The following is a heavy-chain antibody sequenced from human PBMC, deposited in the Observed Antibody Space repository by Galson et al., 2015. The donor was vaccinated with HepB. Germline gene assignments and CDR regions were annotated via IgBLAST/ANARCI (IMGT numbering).Heavy chain of an antibody. CDR2: IIPLFGTE. J-gene: IGHJ4*02. CDR1: GGTFSSYG. D-gene: IGHD3-3*01. CDR3: SVRTGIVGVAIIDYFDY. Sequence: SVKVSCKASGGTFSSYGIHWVRQAPGQGLEWMGGIIPLFGTEKYAQKFQGRVTLTADESTSTFYMELSSLRSEDTAVYYCSVRTGIVGVAIIDYFDYWGQGTLVTVSS. V-gene: IGHV1-69*13.